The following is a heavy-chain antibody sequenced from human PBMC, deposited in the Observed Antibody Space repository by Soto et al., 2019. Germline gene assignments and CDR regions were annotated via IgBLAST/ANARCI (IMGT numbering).Heavy chain of an antibody. J-gene: IGHJ6*04. Sequence: EVHLVESGGGLVQPGGSLRLSCAASGFTVSSKYMSWVRQAPGKGLEWVSLIQSGGPTYYADSVKGRFTISRDTSENTRHLQMDSLRAADTAVYYCARDDVLCDGGRCYGVLLDVWGKGTTVTVSS. V-gene: IGHV3-66*01. D-gene: IGHD2-15*01. CDR3: ARDDVLCDGGRCYGVLLDV. CDR2: IQSGGPT. CDR1: GFTVSSKY.